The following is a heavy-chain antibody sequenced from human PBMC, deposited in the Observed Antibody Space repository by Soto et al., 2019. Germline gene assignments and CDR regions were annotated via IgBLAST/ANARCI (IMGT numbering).Heavy chain of an antibody. CDR3: ARVIGLHYIXY. CDR1: GYTFTSYA. D-gene: IGHD2-2*02. Sequence: SVKVSCKASGYTFTSYAIHWVRQAPGQRLEWMGWINAGNGNTKYSQKFQGRVTITRDTSASTAYMELSSLRSEDTAVYYCARVIGLHYIXYWGQGTLVXVSS. V-gene: IGHV1-3*01. CDR2: INAGNGNT. J-gene: IGHJ4*02.